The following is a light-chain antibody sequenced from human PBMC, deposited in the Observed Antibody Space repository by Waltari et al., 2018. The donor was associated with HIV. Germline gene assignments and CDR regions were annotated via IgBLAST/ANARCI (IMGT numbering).Light chain of an antibody. CDR1: SSNIETNT. J-gene: IGLJ2*01. CDR2: SSN. Sequence: QSVLTQAPSASGTPGQRVTISCSGSSSNIETNTVNWYQQLPETAPKLLIYSSNQRPSGVPARFSGAKSGTPTSRAISGLQSEDEADYYCAAWDDSLNGPVFGGGTKLTVL. V-gene: IGLV1-44*01. CDR3: AAWDDSLNGPV.